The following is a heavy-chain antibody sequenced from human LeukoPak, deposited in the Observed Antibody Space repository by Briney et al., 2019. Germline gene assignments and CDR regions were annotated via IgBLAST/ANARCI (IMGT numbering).Heavy chain of an antibody. Sequence: SGGSLRLSCAASGFTFSTYGMHWVRQAPGKGLEWVAVIWFDGSNKYYADSVKGRFTISRDNSKNTLYLQVNSLRAEDSAVYYCARANYGSGSNYYYGKDVWGQGTTVTVSS. V-gene: IGHV3-33*01. CDR1: GFTFSTYG. CDR3: ARANYGSGSNYYYGKDV. D-gene: IGHD3-10*01. J-gene: IGHJ6*02. CDR2: IWFDGSNK.